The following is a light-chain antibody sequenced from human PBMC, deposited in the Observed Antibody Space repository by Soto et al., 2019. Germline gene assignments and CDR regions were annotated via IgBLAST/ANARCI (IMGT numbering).Light chain of an antibody. CDR1: GSNIGAGYD. V-gene: IGLV1-40*01. J-gene: IGLJ1*01. CDR3: QSYDSSLSVNYV. CDR2: GNS. Sequence: QSVLTQPPSVSGVPGQRVTISCTGSGSNIGAGYDVHWYQQLPGTAPKLLIYGNSNRPSGVPDRFSGSKSGTSASLAITGLQAEDEADYYCQSYDSSLSVNYVFGTGTKVTVL.